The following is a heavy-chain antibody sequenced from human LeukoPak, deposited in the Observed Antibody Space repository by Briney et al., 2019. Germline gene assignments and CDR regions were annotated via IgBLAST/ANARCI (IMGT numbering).Heavy chain of an antibody. CDR3: ARVLYDYVWGSYRYLYAFDI. Sequence: GGSLRLSCAASGFTFSSYSMNWVRQAPGKGLEWVSSISSSSSYIYYADSVKGRFTISRDNAKNSLYLQMNSLRAEDTAVYYCARVLYDYVWGSYRYLYAFDIWGQGTMVTVSS. J-gene: IGHJ3*02. CDR1: GFTFSSYS. D-gene: IGHD3-16*02. V-gene: IGHV3-21*01. CDR2: ISSSSSYI.